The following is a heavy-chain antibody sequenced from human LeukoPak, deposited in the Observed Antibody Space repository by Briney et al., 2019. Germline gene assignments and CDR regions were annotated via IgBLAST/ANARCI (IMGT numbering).Heavy chain of an antibody. Sequence: SETLSLTCTVSGGSISSYYWSWIRQPPGRGLEWIGYIYYSGSTNYNSSFKSRVTISIDTSKNQFSLRLSSVTAADTAVYYCARDGGQWLPQGDYWGQGTLVTVSS. V-gene: IGHV4-59*01. CDR2: IYYSGST. D-gene: IGHD6-19*01. CDR3: ARDGGQWLPQGDY. CDR1: GGSISSYY. J-gene: IGHJ4*02.